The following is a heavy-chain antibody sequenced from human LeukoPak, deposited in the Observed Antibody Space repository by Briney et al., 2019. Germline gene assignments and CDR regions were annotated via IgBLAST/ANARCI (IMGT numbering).Heavy chain of an antibody. V-gene: IGHV4-59*01. CDR3: AREGLAARRGGFDI. J-gene: IGHJ3*02. CDR1: GGSISSYY. CDR2: IYHTGNT. D-gene: IGHD6-6*01. Sequence: SETLSLTCTVSGGSISSYYWSWIRQPPGKGLEWIGYIYHTGNTNYSPSLRGRVTMSIDTSRNQFSLKLNSVTATDTAVYYCAREGLAARRGGFDIWGQGTVVTVSS.